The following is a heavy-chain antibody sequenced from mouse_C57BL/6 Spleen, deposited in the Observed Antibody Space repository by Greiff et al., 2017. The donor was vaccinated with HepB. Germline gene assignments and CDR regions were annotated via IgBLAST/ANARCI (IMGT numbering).Heavy chain of an antibody. J-gene: IGHJ2*01. D-gene: IGHD1-1*01. CDR2: IYPGDGDT. V-gene: IGHV1-80*01. CDR1: GYAFSSYW. CDR3: ARGNYYGSPPYFDY. Sequence: QVQLQQSGAELVKPGASVKISCKASGYAFSSYWMNWVKQRPGKGLEWIGQIYPGDGDTNYNGKFKGKATLTADKSSSTAYMQLSSLTSEDSAVYFCARGNYYGSPPYFDYWGQGTTLTVSS.